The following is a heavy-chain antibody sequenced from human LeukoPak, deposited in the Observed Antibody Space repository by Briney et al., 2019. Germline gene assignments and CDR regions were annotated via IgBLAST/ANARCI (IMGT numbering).Heavy chain of an antibody. CDR1: GFTFSIYD. V-gene: IGHV3-30*02. CDR3: AKATSKTNTVGVH. J-gene: IGHJ4*02. Sequence: RPGGSLRLSCAASGFTFSIYDMHWVRQAPGKGLEWVAFIRYDGSNKYHADSVKGRFTISRDNSKNTVYLQMNSLRAEDTAVYYCAKATSKTNTVGVHWGQGTLVTVSS. CDR2: IRYDGSNK. D-gene: IGHD3-16*01.